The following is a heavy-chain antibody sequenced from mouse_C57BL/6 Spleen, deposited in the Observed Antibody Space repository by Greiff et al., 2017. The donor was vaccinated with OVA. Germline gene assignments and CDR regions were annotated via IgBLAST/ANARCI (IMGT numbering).Heavy chain of an antibody. CDR2: IDPSDSYT. D-gene: IGHD1-1*01. CDR3: AREDTTIVATYDY. CDR1: GYTFTSYW. V-gene: IGHV1-69*01. J-gene: IGHJ2*01. Sequence: VQLQQPGAELVMPGASVKLSCKASGYTFTSYWMHWVKQRPGHGLEWIGEIDPSDSYTNYNQKFKGKSTLTGDKSSSTAYMQLSSLTSEDSAVYYCAREDTTIVATYDYWGQGTTLTVSS.